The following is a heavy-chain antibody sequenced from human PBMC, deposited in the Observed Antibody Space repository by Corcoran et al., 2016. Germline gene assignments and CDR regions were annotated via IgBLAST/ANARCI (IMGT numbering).Heavy chain of an antibody. CDR1: GGSVSSGSYY. D-gene: IGHD6-6*01. Sequence: QVQLQESGPGLVKPSETLSLTCTVSGGSVSSGSYYWSWIRQPPGKGLEWIGYIYYSGSTNYNPSLKSRVTISVDTSKNQFSLKLSSVTAADTAVYCCARDGDSSSDWYFDLWGRGTLVTVSS. J-gene: IGHJ2*01. V-gene: IGHV4-61*01. CDR3: ARDGDSSSDWYFDL. CDR2: IYYSGST.